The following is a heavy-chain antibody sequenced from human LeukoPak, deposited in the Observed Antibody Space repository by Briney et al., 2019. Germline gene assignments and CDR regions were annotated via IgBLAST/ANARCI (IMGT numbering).Heavy chain of an antibody. CDR1: GLTVSSNY. J-gene: IGHJ4*02. CDR2: IYSGGST. Sequence: GGSLRLSCAASGLTVSSNYMSWVRQAPGKGLEWVSVIYSGGSTYYADSVKGRFTISRDNSKNTLYLQMDSLRAEDTAVYYCARVPDSGSFNFDYWGQGTLVTVSS. V-gene: IGHV3-66*01. D-gene: IGHD1-26*01. CDR3: ARVPDSGSFNFDY.